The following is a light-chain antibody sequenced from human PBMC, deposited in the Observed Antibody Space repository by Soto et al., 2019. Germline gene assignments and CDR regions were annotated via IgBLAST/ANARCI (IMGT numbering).Light chain of an antibody. J-gene: IGLJ1*01. V-gene: IGLV2-14*03. Sequence: QSALTQPASVSGSPGQSITISCTGASTDVDGYDYVSWYQQHPGQASKLMIYDVNNRPSGVSYRFSGSKSGDTASLTISGLQAEDDADYYCSSYTSSAPFYVFGTGTKVTVL. CDR2: DVN. CDR3: SSYTSSAPFYV. CDR1: STDVDGYDY.